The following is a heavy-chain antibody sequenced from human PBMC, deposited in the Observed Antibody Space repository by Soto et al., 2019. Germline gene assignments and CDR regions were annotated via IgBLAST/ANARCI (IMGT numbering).Heavy chain of an antibody. V-gene: IGHV3-23*01. J-gene: IGHJ4*02. D-gene: IGHD3-10*01. Sequence: EVQLLESGGGLVQPGGSLRLSCAASGFTFNNYAMTWVRQAPGKGLEWVSAISGGGDTTSYADSVKGRFTVSRDGSKNTLYLQMSSLRAEDTALYYCAKGRGGSGSLTPRFDFWGQGTLVTFSS. CDR3: AKGRGGSGSLTPRFDF. CDR1: GFTFNNYA. CDR2: ISGGGDTT.